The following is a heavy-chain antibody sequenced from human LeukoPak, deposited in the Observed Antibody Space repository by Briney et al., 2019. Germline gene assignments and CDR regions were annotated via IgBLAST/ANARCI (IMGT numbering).Heavy chain of an antibody. V-gene: IGHV3-30*02. CDR2: IRYDGSNK. J-gene: IGHJ4*02. CDR1: GFTFGSYG. CDR3: AVENDYGDYLPLRGYYFDY. Sequence: PGGSLRLSCAASGFTFGSYGMHWVRQAPGKGLEWVAFIRYDGSNKYYADSVKGRFTISRDNSKNTLYLQMNSLRAEDTAVYYCAVENDYGDYLPLRGYYFDYWGQGTLVTVSS. D-gene: IGHD4-17*01.